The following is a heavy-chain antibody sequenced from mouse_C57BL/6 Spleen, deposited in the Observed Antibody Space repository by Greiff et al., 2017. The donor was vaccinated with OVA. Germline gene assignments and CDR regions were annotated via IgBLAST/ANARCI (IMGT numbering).Heavy chain of an antibody. Sequence: QVQLQQSGAELMKPGASVKLSCKATGYTFPGYWIEWVKQRPGHGLEWIGELLPGSGSTNYNEKFKGKATFTADTSSNKAYMQLSSLTTEDSASDYCARDGNYVDWYFDVWGTGTTVTVAS. V-gene: IGHV1-9*01. CDR2: LLPGSGST. CDR1: GYTFPGYW. D-gene: IGHD2-1*01. CDR3: ARDGNYVDWYFDV. J-gene: IGHJ1*03.